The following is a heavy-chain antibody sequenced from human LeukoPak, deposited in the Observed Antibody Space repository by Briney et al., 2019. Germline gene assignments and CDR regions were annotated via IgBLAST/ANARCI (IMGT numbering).Heavy chain of an antibody. Sequence: ASVKVSCKASGYTFTSYYMHWVRQAPGQGLEWMGIINPSGGSTSYAQKFQGRVTITADESTSTAYMELSSLRSEDTAVYYCARDIDVLSAFDIWGQGTMVTVSS. J-gene: IGHJ3*02. D-gene: IGHD2-15*01. CDR2: INPSGGST. CDR3: ARDIDVLSAFDI. V-gene: IGHV1-46*01. CDR1: GYTFTSYY.